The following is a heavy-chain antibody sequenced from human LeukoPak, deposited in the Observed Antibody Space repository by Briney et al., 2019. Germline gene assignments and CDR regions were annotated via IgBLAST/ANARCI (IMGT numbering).Heavy chain of an antibody. CDR1: GYSFTSYW. D-gene: IGHD6-19*01. V-gene: IGHV5-10-1*01. CDR2: IDPSDSYT. CDR3: ASLAVAGSNFDY. J-gene: IGHJ4*02. Sequence: GESLKISCRGSGYSFTSYWISWVRQMPGKGLEWMGRIDPSDSYTNYSPSFQGHVTISADKSISTAYLQWSSLKASDTAMYYCASLAVAGSNFDYWGQGTLVTVSS.